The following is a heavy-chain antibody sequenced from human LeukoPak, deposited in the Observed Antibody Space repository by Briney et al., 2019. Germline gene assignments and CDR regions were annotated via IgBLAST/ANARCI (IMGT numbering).Heavy chain of an antibody. J-gene: IGHJ4*02. CDR1: GYTFTSYG. D-gene: IGHD4-17*01. CDR2: INPNSGGT. CDR3: ARVDGDYEAYFDY. Sequence: ASVKVSCKASGYTFTSYGISWVRQAPGQGLEWMGWINPNSGGTNYAQKFQGRVTMTRDTSISTAYMELSRLRSDDTAVYYCARVDGDYEAYFDYWGQGTLVTVSS. V-gene: IGHV1-2*02.